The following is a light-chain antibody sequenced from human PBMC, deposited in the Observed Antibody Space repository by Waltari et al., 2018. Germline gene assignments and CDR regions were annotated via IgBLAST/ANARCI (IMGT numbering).Light chain of an antibody. CDR2: QVS. CDR3: CSYGGSSTFVI. CDR1: SSYVGSFNL. Sequence: QSALTQPASVSGSPGQSITLSCTGTSSYVGSFNLVSWYQQHPNKAPKRMIYQVSKRPSGLSNRISGSKSGNTASLTSSGLQAEDEAEYYCCSYGGSSTFVIFGGGTKLTVL. V-gene: IGLV2-23*02. J-gene: IGLJ2*01.